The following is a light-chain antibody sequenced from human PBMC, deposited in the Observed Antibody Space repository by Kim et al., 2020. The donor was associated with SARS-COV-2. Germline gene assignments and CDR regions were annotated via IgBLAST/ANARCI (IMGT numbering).Light chain of an antibody. CDR2: GKD. CDR3: KSRDSRGKVV. J-gene: IGLJ2*01. Sequence: SSELTQDPAVSVALGQTVRITCQGDSLRRYYANWYQQKSGQAPVLVIYGKDKRPSGIPDRFSGSSTGNTASMTITGAQAAEEADYYCKSRDSRGKVVFGGGTKLTVL. CDR1: SLRRYY. V-gene: IGLV3-19*01.